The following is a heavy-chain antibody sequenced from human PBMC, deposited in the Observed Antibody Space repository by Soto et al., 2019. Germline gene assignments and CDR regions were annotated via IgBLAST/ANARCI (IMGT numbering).Heavy chain of an antibody. CDR1: GFSFTSAW. CDR2: IKTNIDGGAT. D-gene: IGHD5-12*01. J-gene: IGHJ4*02. Sequence: EVQLVESGGGLVKPGGSLRLSCAASGFSFTSAWMNWVRQIPGKGLEWVGRIKTNIDGGATDYSVPVKGRFTISRDDSKDTVYLQMNSLKTEDTAVYYCTTGRGGSAYVPGAYWGQGALVTVSS. CDR3: TTGRGGSAYVPGAY. V-gene: IGHV3-15*07.